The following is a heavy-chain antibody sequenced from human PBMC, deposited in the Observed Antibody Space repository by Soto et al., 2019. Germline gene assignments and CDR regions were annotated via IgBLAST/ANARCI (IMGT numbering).Heavy chain of an antibody. Sequence: GGSLRLSCAASGFTFSYYAMHWVRQAPGKGLVWVSRVNGDGSSTSYANSVKGRFTISRDNTKNTLYLQMNSLRVEDTAVYYCARGGPYSSSEVDYWGQGTLVTVSS. J-gene: IGHJ4*02. V-gene: IGHV3-74*01. D-gene: IGHD6-6*01. CDR1: GFTFSYYA. CDR3: ARGGPYSSSEVDY. CDR2: VNGDGSST.